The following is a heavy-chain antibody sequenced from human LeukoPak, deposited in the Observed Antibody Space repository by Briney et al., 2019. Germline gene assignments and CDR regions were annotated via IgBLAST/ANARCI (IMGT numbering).Heavy chain of an antibody. CDR2: IWYDGSNK. V-gene: IGHV3-33*01. Sequence: PGGSLRLSCAASGFTFSSYGMHWFRQAPGKGLEWVAVIWYDGSNKYYADSVKGRFTISRDNSKNTLYLQMNSLRAEDTAVYYCARDRSAVEGFDYWGQGTLVTVSS. D-gene: IGHD6-19*01. CDR1: GFTFSSYG. CDR3: ARDRSAVEGFDY. J-gene: IGHJ4*02.